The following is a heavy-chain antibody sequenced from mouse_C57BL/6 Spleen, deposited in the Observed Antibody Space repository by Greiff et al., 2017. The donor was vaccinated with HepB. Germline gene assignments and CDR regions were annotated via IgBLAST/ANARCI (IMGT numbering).Heavy chain of an antibody. CDR1: GYTFTSYT. CDR2: INPSSGYT. CDR3: ASHSPDY. V-gene: IGHV1-4*01. J-gene: IGHJ4*01. Sequence: QVQLKESGAELARPGASVKMSCKASGYTFTSYTMHWVKQRPGQGLEWIGYINPSSGYTKYNQKFKDKATLTADKSSSTAYMQLSSLTSEDSAVYYCASHSPDYWGQGTSVTVSS.